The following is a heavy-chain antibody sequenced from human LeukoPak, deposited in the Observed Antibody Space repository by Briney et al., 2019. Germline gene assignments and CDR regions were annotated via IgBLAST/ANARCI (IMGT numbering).Heavy chain of an antibody. CDR1: GFTFSNAW. D-gene: IGHD1-1*01. Sequence: PGGSLRLSCAASGFTFSNAWMSWVRQAPGKGLEWVGHIKSKTDGGTTDYAAPVKGRFTISRDDSKNTLYLQMNSLKTEDTAVYYCTTVQPLDPWGQGTLVTVSS. V-gene: IGHV3-15*01. CDR2: IKSKTDGGTT. J-gene: IGHJ5*02. CDR3: TTVQPLDP.